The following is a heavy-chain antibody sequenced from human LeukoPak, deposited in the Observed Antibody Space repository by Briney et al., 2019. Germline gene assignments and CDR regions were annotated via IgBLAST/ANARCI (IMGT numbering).Heavy chain of an antibody. Sequence: PSETLSLTCTVSGYSISAGFHWGWIRQSPGKGLEWLVSVHPTGITYYNPSLKSRVTISLDTSKNQFSLNLISVTAADTAVYYCARRGYQPPHYYVDVWGKGTAVTVSS. D-gene: IGHD2-2*01. CDR3: ARRGYQPPHYYVDV. CDR1: GYSISAGFH. J-gene: IGHJ6*03. V-gene: IGHV4-38-2*02. CDR2: VHPTGIT.